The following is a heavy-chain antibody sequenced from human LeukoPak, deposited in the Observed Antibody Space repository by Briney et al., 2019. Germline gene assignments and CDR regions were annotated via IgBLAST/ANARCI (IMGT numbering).Heavy chain of an antibody. D-gene: IGHD3-22*01. CDR3: AREREIYYESSGLEDAFDI. V-gene: IGHV1-18*04. CDR1: GYTFTDYY. Sequence: ASVKVSCKASGYTFTDYYMHWVRQAPGQGLEWMGWITPYNGNTNYAQKFQGRLTMTTDTSTTTAYMELANLSSDDAAVYYCAREREIYYESSGLEDAFDIWGQGTMVTVSS. CDR2: ITPYNGNT. J-gene: IGHJ3*02.